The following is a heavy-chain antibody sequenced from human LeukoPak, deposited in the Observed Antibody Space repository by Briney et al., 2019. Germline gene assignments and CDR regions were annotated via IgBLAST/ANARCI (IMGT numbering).Heavy chain of an antibody. D-gene: IGHD6-13*01. V-gene: IGHV1-2*02. CDR3: ARVEYSSSALGWFDP. J-gene: IGHJ5*02. CDR2: INPNSGGT. Sequence: VASVKVSCKASGYTFTGYYMHWVRQAPGQGLEWMGWINPNSGGTNYAQKFQGRVTMTRDTSISTAYMELSRLRSDDTAVYYCARVEYSSSALGWFDPWGQGTLVTVSS. CDR1: GYTFTGYY.